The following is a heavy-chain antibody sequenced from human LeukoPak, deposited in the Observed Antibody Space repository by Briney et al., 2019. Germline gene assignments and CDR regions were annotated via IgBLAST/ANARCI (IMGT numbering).Heavy chain of an antibody. J-gene: IGHJ4*02. Sequence: ASVKVSCKASGYTFTSYGISWVRQAPGQGLEWMGWISAYNGNTNYAQKLQGRVTMTEDTSTDTAYMELSSLRSEDTAVYYCATARPSYYYGSGSHRKDAFDYWGQGTLVTVSS. V-gene: IGHV1-18*01. CDR3: ATARPSYYYGSGSHRKDAFDY. CDR1: GYTFTSYG. D-gene: IGHD3-10*01. CDR2: ISAYNGNT.